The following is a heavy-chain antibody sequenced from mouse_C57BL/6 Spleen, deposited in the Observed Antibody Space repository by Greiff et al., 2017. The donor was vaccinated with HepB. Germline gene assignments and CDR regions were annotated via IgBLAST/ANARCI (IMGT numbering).Heavy chain of an antibody. CDR1: GYTFTDYY. D-gene: IGHD2-3*01. J-gene: IGHJ3*01. CDR2: IYPGSGNT. Sequence: VQLQQSGAELVRPGASVKLSCKASGYTFTDYYINWVKQRPGQGLEWIARIYPGSGNTYYNEKFKGKATLTAEKSSSTAYMQLSSLTSEDSAVYFCARSLDGYYFAYWGQGTLVTVSA. CDR3: ARSLDGYYFAY. V-gene: IGHV1-76*01.